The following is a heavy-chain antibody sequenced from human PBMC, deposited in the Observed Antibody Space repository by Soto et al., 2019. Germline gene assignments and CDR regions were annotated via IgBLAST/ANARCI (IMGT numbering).Heavy chain of an antibody. D-gene: IGHD2-2*01. J-gene: IGHJ6*02. CDR1: GGNFSSYA. CDR2: IIPIFGTA. Sequence: SVKVSCKASGGNFSSYAISWVRQAPGQGLEWMGGIIPIFGTANYAQKFQGRVTITADESTSTAYMELSSLRSEDTAVYYCARWCSSTSCFNDYYGMDVWGQGTTVTVSS. CDR3: ARWCSSTSCFNDYYGMDV. V-gene: IGHV1-69*13.